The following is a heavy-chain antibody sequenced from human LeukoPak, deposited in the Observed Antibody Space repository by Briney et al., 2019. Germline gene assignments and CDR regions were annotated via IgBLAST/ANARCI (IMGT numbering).Heavy chain of an antibody. V-gene: IGHV4-59*08. CDR1: GGSISSYY. CDR3: ARQRIVGATDGFDY. D-gene: IGHD1-26*01. CDR2: IYYSGST. J-gene: IGHJ4*02. Sequence: PSETLSLTCTVSGGSISSYYWSWIRQPPGKGLEWIGYIYYSGSTNYNPSLKSRVTISVDTSKNQFSLKLSSVTAADTAVYYCARQRIVGATDGFDYWGQGTLVTVSS.